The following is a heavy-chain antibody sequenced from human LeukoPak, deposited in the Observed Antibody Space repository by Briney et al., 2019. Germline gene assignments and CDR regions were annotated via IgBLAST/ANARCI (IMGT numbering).Heavy chain of an antibody. CDR1: GFTVSSNY. J-gene: IGHJ5*02. D-gene: IGHD6-19*01. CDR3: ARQAVPGTSSWFDP. V-gene: IGHV3-66*04. CDR2: IYSGGNT. Sequence: PGGSLRLSCAASGFTVSSNYMTWVRQAPGKGLECVSVIYSGGNTYYADSVKGRFIISGDNFKNTLYLQMNGLRAEDTAVYYCARQAVPGTSSWFDPWGQGTLVTVSS.